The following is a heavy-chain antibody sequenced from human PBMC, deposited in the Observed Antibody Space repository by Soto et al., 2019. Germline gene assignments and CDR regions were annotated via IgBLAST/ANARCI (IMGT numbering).Heavy chain of an antibody. V-gene: IGHV3-30-3*01. D-gene: IGHD5-12*01. Sequence: GSLEISFAASGFTFSSYAMHGVRQAPGKGLEWVAVISYDGSNKYYADSVKGRFTISRDNSKNTLYLQMNSLRAEDTAVYYCARDQYSGYDFWGPDYWGQGTLVTVSS. CDR3: ARDQYSGYDFWGPDY. J-gene: IGHJ4*02. CDR2: ISYDGSNK. CDR1: GFTFSSYA.